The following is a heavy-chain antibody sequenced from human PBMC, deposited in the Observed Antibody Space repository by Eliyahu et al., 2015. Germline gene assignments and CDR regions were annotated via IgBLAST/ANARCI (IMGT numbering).Heavy chain of an antibody. CDR1: GYTFSSYD. D-gene: IGHD6-6*01. J-gene: IGHJ4*02. CDR2: MTPNSGNT. CDR3: ARGPRIAAQSFDY. Sequence: QVRLVQSGAEVKKPGASVKVSCKASGYTFSSYDINWVRQATGQGLEWMGWMTPNSGNTGFAQKFQGRVTMTWNSSISTAYMELSSLRSDDTAVYYCARGPRIAAQSFDYWGRGTLVTVSS. V-gene: IGHV1-8*01.